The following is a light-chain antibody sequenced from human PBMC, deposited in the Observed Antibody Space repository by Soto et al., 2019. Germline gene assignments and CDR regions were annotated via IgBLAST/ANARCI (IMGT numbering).Light chain of an antibody. CDR1: QSVSSSD. CDR2: GAS. J-gene: IGKJ5*01. CDR3: PQSSSTRIT. V-gene: IGKV3-20*01. Sequence: VLKQCPGTLSFYPGERATLSCRASQSVSSSDLAWYQQKPGQAPRLLISGASNRATGTPDRFSGSGSGTDFTLTISSLQPEDFAAYYCPQSSSTRITSAQRTRLEI.